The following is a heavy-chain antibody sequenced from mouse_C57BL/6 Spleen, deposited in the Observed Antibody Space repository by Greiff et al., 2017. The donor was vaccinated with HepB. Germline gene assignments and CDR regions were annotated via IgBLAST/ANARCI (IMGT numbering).Heavy chain of an antibody. Sequence: VKLMESGAELAKPGASVKLSCKATGYTFTSYWMHWVKQRPGQGLEWIGYINPSSGYTKYNQKFKDKATLTADKSSSTAYMQLISLTYEDSAVYYCARSNYSNYVWFAYWGQGTLVTVSA. D-gene: IGHD2-5*01. CDR3: ARSNYSNYVWFAY. CDR1: GYTFTSYW. CDR2: INPSSGYT. J-gene: IGHJ3*01. V-gene: IGHV1-7*01.